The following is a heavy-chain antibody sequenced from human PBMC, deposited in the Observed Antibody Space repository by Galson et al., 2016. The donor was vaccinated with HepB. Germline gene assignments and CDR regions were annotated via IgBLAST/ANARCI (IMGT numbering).Heavy chain of an antibody. J-gene: IGHJ4*02. CDR3: TTWLSHHFDY. CDR1: GFTFRNYA. V-gene: IGHV3-23*01. D-gene: IGHD6-19*01. CDR2: IDGPTPNT. Sequence: SLRLSCAASGFTFRNYALSRVRRAPGKGLEWVSHIDGPTPNTHYADSVRGRFPIYRDNSRDTLYLQMDSLTAEDSAIYYCTTWLSHHFDYWGQGTRVTVSS.